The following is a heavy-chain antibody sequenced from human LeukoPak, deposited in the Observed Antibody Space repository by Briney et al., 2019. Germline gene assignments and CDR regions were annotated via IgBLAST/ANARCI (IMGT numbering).Heavy chain of an antibody. Sequence: ASVKVPCKASGHTFTSYGISWVRQAPGQGLEWMGWISAYNGNTNYAQKLQGRVTMTTDTSTSTAYMELRSLRSDDTAVYYCARLEQYGYLHYYYYYYMDVWGKGTTVTVSS. D-gene: IGHD5-18*01. V-gene: IGHV1-18*01. CDR2: ISAYNGNT. CDR1: GHTFTSYG. CDR3: ARLEQYGYLHYYYYYYMDV. J-gene: IGHJ6*03.